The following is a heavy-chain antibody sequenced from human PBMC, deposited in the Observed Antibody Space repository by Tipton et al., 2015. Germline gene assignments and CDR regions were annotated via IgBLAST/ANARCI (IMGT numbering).Heavy chain of an antibody. Sequence: TLSLTCTVSGGSVSSGSYYWSWIRQPAGKGLEWIGCVRSHGNTDYNPSLKSRVTISLGTSKNHFSLNLIAVTAADTAMYYCTRDQVVRFYAWHDGFDPWGQGTLVTVSS. CDR3: TRDQVVRFYAWHDGFDP. CDR1: GGSVSSGSYY. V-gene: IGHV4-61*10. J-gene: IGHJ5*02. D-gene: IGHD3-3*01. CDR2: VRSHGNT.